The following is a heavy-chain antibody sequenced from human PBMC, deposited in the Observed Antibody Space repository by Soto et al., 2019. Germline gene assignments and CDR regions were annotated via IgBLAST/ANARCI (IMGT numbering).Heavy chain of an antibody. CDR1: GFTFSDYY. CDR2: ISLSGETI. Sequence: GGSLRLSCAASGFTFSDYYMNWIRQAPGKGLEWVSYISLSGETIYYADSVKGRLTISRDNAKNSLYLQMNSLRAEDTAVYYCAGAQLVAGQDGDAFDIWGQGTMVTVSS. J-gene: IGHJ3*02. D-gene: IGHD6-19*01. V-gene: IGHV3-11*01. CDR3: AGAQLVAGQDGDAFDI.